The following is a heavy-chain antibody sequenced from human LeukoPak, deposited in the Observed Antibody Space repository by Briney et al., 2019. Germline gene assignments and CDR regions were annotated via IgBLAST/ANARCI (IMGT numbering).Heavy chain of an antibody. J-gene: IGHJ4*02. Sequence: GASVKVSCKASGYTFTGYYMHWVRQAPGQGLEWMGWINPNSGGTNYAQKFQGWVTMTRDTSISTAYMELSRLRSDDTAVYYCTRHLIVRGAPPRPFDYWGQGTLVTVSS. CDR2: INPNSGGT. CDR1: GYTFTGYY. D-gene: IGHD3-10*01. V-gene: IGHV1-2*04. CDR3: TRHLIVRGAPPRPFDY.